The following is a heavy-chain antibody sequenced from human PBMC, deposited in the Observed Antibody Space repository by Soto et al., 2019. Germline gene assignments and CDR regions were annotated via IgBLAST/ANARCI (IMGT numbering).Heavy chain of an antibody. J-gene: IGHJ4*02. Sequence: QITLKESGPTLVKPTQTLTLTCTFSGFSLNTPAVGVGWIRQPPGKALEWLAFTYWDDDTHYTPSLKGRLTITKDTYKNQVILTMTNTDPVDTATYYCAHSSGWLFDYWGQGTLVTVSS. V-gene: IGHV2-5*02. CDR1: GFSLNTPAVG. CDR3: AHSSGWLFDY. CDR2: TYWDDDT. D-gene: IGHD6-19*01.